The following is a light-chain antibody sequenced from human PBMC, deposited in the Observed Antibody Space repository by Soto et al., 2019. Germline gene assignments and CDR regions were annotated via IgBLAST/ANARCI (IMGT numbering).Light chain of an antibody. CDR1: KNDIGVYDF. Sequence: ALTQPPSASGSPGQSVTISCTGTKNDIGVYDFVSWYQHHPGKAPRLIIYEVVQRPSGVPDRFSGSKSGNTASLTVSGLQAADEADYFCKSYAGSNTYVCGSGTKLTVL. J-gene: IGLJ1*01. V-gene: IGLV2-8*01. CDR3: KSYAGSNTYV. CDR2: EVV.